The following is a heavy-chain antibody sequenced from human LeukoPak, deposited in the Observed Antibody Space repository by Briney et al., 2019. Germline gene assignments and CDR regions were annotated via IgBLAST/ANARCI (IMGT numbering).Heavy chain of an antibody. CDR2: IYPGDSDT. V-gene: IGHV5-51*01. D-gene: IGHD5-12*01. J-gene: IGHJ6*02. CDR3: ARQPGYGSYYYYGMDV. Sequence: GESLKISCKGSGYSFTSYWIGWVRQMPGKGLEWMGIIYPGDSDTRYSPSFQGQVTISADKSISTAYLQWSSLKASDTAMYYCARQPGYGSYYYYGMDVWGQGTTVTVSS. CDR1: GYSFTSYW.